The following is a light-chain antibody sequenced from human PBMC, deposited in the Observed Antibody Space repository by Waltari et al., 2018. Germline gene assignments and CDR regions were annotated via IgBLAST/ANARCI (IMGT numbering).Light chain of an antibody. V-gene: IGLV2-23*02. Sequence: QSALTQPASVSGTPGQSITISCTGTTSDVGNYDLVSWYQKHPGKAPKLLICEVNKRPSGGSSRFSGSKSGNTASLTISGLQAEDEADYYCCSYAGRGTYVFGSGTKVTVL. CDR1: TSDVGNYDL. CDR3: CSYAGRGTYV. CDR2: EVN. J-gene: IGLJ1*01.